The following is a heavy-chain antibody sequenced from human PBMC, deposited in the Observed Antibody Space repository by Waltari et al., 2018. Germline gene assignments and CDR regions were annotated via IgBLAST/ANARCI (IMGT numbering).Heavy chain of an antibody. V-gene: IGHV1-2*02. CDR3: ARGPNTGAFDY. J-gene: IGHJ4*02. CDR2: IDPRRRDT. CDR1: GYTFTHYF. Sequence: QVQLVQSGAAVKKPGASVQVSCKASGYTFTHYFIHWMRQVPGQGLEWMGWIDPRRRDTSYAQNLQGRVTMTRDTSIGTIYMELSSLRSDDTAVYYCARGPNTGAFDYWGQGTLVTVSS. D-gene: IGHD2-8*02.